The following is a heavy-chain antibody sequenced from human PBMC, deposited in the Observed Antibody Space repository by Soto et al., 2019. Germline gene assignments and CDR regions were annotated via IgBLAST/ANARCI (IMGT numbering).Heavy chain of an antibody. D-gene: IGHD3-22*01. J-gene: IGHJ3*02. Sequence: KPSETLSLTCTVSGGSISSYYWSWIRQPPGKGLEWIGYIYYSGSTNYNPSLKSRVTISVDTSKNQFSLKLSSVTAADTAVYYCARGDYYDSSGYGVDIWGQGTMVTVSS. V-gene: IGHV4-59*01. CDR2: IYYSGST. CDR1: GGSISSYY. CDR3: ARGDYYDSSGYGVDI.